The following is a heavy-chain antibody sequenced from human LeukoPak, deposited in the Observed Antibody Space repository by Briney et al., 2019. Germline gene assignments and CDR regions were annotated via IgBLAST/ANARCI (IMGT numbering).Heavy chain of an antibody. Sequence: SETLSLTCAVSGGSISSSNWWSWVRQPPGKGLEWIGEIYHSGSTNYNPSLKSRVTISVDKSKNQFSLKLSSVTAADTAVYYCASLTTGYSKQYFQHWGQGTLVTVSS. CDR3: ASLTTGYSKQYFQH. D-gene: IGHD3-9*01. CDR1: GGSISSSNW. J-gene: IGHJ1*01. CDR2: IYHSGST. V-gene: IGHV4-4*02.